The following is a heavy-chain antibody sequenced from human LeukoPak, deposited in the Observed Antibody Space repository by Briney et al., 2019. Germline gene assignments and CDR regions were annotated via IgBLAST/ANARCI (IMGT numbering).Heavy chain of an antibody. Sequence: PSGTLSLTCAVSGGSISSSNWWSWVRQPPGKGLEWIGSIYYSGSTYHNPSLKSRVTISVDTSKNQFSLKLSSVTAADTAVYYCARLRVEMATFYFDYWGQGTLVTVSS. CDR1: GGSISSSNW. CDR3: ARLRVEMATFYFDY. D-gene: IGHD5-24*01. CDR2: IYYSGST. J-gene: IGHJ4*02. V-gene: IGHV4-4*02.